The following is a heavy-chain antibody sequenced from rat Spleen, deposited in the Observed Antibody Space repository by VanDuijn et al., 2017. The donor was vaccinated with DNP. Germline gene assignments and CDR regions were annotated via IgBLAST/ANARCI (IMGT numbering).Heavy chain of an antibody. D-gene: IGHD1-1*01. J-gene: IGHJ4*01. Sequence: EVQLVESGGGLVPPGRSLKLSCVASGFTFSSYWMFWIRQAPGKGLEWVASINPDGGNTYCQDSVKGRFTISRDNAENTVYLQMNSLRSEDTATYYCTKDLQWYAMDAWGQGTSVTVSS. CDR1: GFTFSSYW. V-gene: IGHV5-58*01. CDR3: TKDLQWYAMDA. CDR2: INPDGGNT.